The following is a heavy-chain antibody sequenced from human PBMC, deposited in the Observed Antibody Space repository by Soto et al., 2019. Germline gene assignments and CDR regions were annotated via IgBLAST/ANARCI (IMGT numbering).Heavy chain of an antibody. CDR3: ARPSRAVATITGWFDP. CDR1: GGSISSSSYY. D-gene: IGHD5-12*01. CDR2: IYYSGST. J-gene: IGHJ5*02. V-gene: IGHV4-39*01. Sequence: SETLSLTCTVSGGSISSSSYYWGWIRQPPGKGLEWIGGIYYSGSTYYNPSLKSRVTLSVDTSKNQFSLKLSSVTAADTAVYYCARPSRAVATITGWFDPWGQGTLVTVSS.